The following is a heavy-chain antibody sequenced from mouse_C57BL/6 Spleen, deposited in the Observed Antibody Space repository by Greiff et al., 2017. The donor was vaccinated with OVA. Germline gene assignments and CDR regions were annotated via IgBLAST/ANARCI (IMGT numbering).Heavy chain of an antibody. CDR2: ISYDGSN. V-gene: IGHV3-6*01. D-gene: IGHD1-1*01. CDR1: GYSITSGYY. CDR3: ASYYYGSSYVVAWFAY. J-gene: IGHJ3*01. Sequence: EVQVVESGPGLVKPSQSLSLTCSVTGYSITSGYYWNWIRQFPGNKLEWMGYISYDGSNNYNPSLKNRISITRDTSKNQFFLKLNSVTTEDTATYYCASYYYGSSYVVAWFAYWGQGTLVTVSA.